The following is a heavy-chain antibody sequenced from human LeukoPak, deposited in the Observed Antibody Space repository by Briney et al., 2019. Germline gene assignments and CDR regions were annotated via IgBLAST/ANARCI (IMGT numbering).Heavy chain of an antibody. CDR3: ARGTSGWYSYYYYGMDV. D-gene: IGHD6-19*01. CDR2: MNPNSGNT. J-gene: IGHJ6*02. V-gene: IGHV1-8*01. Sequence: GASVEVSCKASGYTFTSYDINWVRQATGQGLEWMGWMNPNSGNTGYAQKFQGRVTMTRNTSISTAYMELSSLRSEDTAVYYCARGTSGWYSYYYYGMDVWGQGTTVTVSS. CDR1: GYTFTSYD.